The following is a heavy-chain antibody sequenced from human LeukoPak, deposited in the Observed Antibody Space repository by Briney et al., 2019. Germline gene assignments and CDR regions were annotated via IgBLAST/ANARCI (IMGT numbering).Heavy chain of an antibody. J-gene: IGHJ4*02. CDR3: ARSTHYDSSGYYIDY. D-gene: IGHD3-22*01. CDR1: GGTFSSYA. Sequence: SVKVSCEASGGTFSSYAISWVRQAPGQGLEWMGGIIPIFGTANYAQKFQGRVTITADESTSTAYMELSSLRSEDTAVYYCARSTHYDSSGYYIDYWGQGTLVTVSS. V-gene: IGHV1-69*01. CDR2: IIPIFGTA.